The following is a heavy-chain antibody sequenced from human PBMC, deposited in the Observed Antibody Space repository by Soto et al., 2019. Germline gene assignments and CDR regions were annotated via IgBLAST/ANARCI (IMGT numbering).Heavy chain of an antibody. CDR1: GGSIGSYY. D-gene: IGHD3-22*01. J-gene: IGHJ4*02. V-gene: IGHV4-59*01. CDR3: ARDFRYAGYDSTGYYYGGHFDY. CDR2: IYYSGTT. Sequence: SETLSFTCTVSGGSIGSYYWSWIRQTPGKGLEWIGYIYYSGTTYYNPSLKSRVTISVDTSKNQFSLKLTSVTAADTAVYYCARDFRYAGYDSTGYYYGGHFDYWGQGALVTVSS.